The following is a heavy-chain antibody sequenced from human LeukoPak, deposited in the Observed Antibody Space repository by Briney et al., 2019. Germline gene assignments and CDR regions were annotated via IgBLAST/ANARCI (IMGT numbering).Heavy chain of an antibody. V-gene: IGHV1-2*06. CDR3: ARELDYDILTGYYRGPDYYYYYMDV. Sequence: GDSVKVSCKASGYTFTGYYMHWVRQAPGQGLEWTGRINPNSGGTNYAQKFQGRVTMTRDTSISTAYMELSRLRSDDTAVYYCARELDYDILTGYYRGPDYYYYYMDVWGKGTTVTVSS. J-gene: IGHJ6*03. CDR2: INPNSGGT. CDR1: GYTFTGYY. D-gene: IGHD3-9*01.